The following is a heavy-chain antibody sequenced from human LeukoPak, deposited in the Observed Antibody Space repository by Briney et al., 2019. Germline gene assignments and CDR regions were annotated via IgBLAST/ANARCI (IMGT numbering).Heavy chain of an antibody. J-gene: IGHJ4*02. D-gene: IGHD2-8*01. CDR1: GYTFSNFD. CDR3: ARNGGLADW. V-gene: IGHV1-8*01. CDR2: MNPNSGNT. Sequence: ASVTVSCKASGYTFSNFDISWVRQATGQGLEWMGWMNPNSGNTGYAGKFQGRIAMTRGTSINIAYMELSSLTSEDTAVYYCARNGGLADWWGQGTLVTVSS.